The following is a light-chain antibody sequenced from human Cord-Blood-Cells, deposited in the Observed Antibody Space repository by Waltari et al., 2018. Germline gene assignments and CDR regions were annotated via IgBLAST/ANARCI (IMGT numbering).Light chain of an antibody. V-gene: IGKV1-5*01. J-gene: IGKJ3*01. CDR1: QSISSW. Sequence: IKMTPSPSTLSASVGRSVTITCRVSQSISSWLAWFQQKPGKAPKLLIYDSSSLESGVPSSFSGNESRTEFTLTISILQPDDFATYNCQQYNSYIFTFVPGTKVDIK. CDR2: DSS. CDR3: QQYNSYIFT.